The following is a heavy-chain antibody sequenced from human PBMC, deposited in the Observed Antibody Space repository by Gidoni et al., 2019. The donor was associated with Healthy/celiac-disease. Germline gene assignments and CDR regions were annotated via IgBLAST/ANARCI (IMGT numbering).Heavy chain of an antibody. CDR2: ISSNGGST. D-gene: IGHD2-2*01. CDR1: GFTFSSYA. J-gene: IGHJ4*02. V-gene: IGHV3-64D*06. CDR3: VSRTSYYESPNFDY. Sequence: EVQLVESGGGLVQPGGSLRLSCSASGFTFSSYAMHGVRQAPGKGLEYVSAISSNGGSTYYADSVKGRFTISRDNSKNTLYLQMSSLRAEDTAVYYCVSRTSYYESPNFDYWGQGTLVTVSS.